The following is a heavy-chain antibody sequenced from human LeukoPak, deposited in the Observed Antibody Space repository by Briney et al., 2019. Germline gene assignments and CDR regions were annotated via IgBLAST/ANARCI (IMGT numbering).Heavy chain of an antibody. V-gene: IGHV3-23*01. CDR3: AKGPVNIVVVPEYFQH. J-gene: IGHJ1*01. Sequence: GGSLRLSCAASGFTFSSYAMSWVRQAPGKGLEWVSAISGSGGSTYYADSVKGRFTISRDNSKNTLYLQMNSLRAEDTAVYYCAKGPVNIVVVPEYFQHWGQGTLVTVSS. D-gene: IGHD2-2*01. CDR1: GFTFSSYA. CDR2: ISGSGGST.